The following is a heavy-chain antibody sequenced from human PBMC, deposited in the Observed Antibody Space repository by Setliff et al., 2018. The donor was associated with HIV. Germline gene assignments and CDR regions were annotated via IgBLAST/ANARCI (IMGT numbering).Heavy chain of an antibody. CDR3: TTDRWSHFYDSSGYYYYY. J-gene: IGHJ4*02. CDR2: IRSETDGGTT. CDR1: GFTFKYAW. Sequence: GGSLRLSCAASGFTFKYAWISWVRQAPGKGLEWVGRIRSETDGGTTDYAAPVKGRFSISRDDSKNTLDLQMNSLKIEDTAVYYCTTDRWSHFYDSSGYYYYYWGQGTLVTVSS. V-gene: IGHV3-15*01. D-gene: IGHD3-22*01.